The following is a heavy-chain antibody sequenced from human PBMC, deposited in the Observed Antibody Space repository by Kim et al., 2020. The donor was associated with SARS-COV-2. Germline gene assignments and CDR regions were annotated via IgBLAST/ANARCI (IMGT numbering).Heavy chain of an antibody. J-gene: IGHJ5*01. CDR3: ARRYCASANCYASFDS. D-gene: IGHD2-2*01. CDR2: ISPSSGDT. Sequence: ASVKVSCKASGYTFTAYYIHWVRQAPGQGLEWMGRISPSSGDTKYAQKFRGRVSLTRDTSINTAYMELNSLISDDTAVYYCARRYCASANCYASFDSWGQGPLATVFS. CDR1: GYTFTAYY. V-gene: IGHV1-2*06.